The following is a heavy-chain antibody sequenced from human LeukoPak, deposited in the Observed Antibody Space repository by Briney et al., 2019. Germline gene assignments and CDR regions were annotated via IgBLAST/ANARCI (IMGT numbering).Heavy chain of an antibody. V-gene: IGHV3-21*01. J-gene: IGHJ5*02. D-gene: IGHD3-10*01. Sequence: GGSLRLSCAASGFTFSGYSMSWARQAPGKGLEWVSSISTTSSYIYYADSVKGRFTISRDNAKNPLWLQMDSLRAEDTAVYYCARGSLLWFGELPFDPWGQGTLVTVSS. CDR2: ISTTSSYI. CDR3: ARGSLLWFGELPFDP. CDR1: GFTFSGYS.